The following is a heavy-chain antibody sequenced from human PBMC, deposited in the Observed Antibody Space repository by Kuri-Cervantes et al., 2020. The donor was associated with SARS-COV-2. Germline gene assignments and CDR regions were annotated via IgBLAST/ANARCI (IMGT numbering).Heavy chain of an antibody. CDR2: INPDGSYT. CDR1: GFTFSGHW. J-gene: IGHJ4*02. Sequence: GESLKISCAASGFTFSGHWIHWVRQAPGKGLVWVSRINPDGSYTNNADSVKGRFALSRDNAKNMLFLQMNSLRAEDTAVYYCARSPGGADFDYWGQGTLVTVSS. CDR3: ARSPGGADFDY. D-gene: IGHD1-26*01. V-gene: IGHV3-74*01.